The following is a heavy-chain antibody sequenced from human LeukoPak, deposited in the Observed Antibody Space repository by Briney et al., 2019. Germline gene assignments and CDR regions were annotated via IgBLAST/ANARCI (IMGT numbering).Heavy chain of an antibody. CDR1: GYSSSRYY. V-gene: IGHV1-46*01. J-gene: IGHJ6*02. D-gene: IGHD6-19*01. CDR3: ARGLESSGWYGMDV. Sequence: GASVKVSCKTSGYSSSRYYIHWVRQAPGQGLEWVGIINTSAATTRYGQKFKGRVTATRDTSTSTVYMEMSSLKSEDTAVYYCARGLESSGWYGMDVWGQGTTIIVSS. CDR2: INTSAATT.